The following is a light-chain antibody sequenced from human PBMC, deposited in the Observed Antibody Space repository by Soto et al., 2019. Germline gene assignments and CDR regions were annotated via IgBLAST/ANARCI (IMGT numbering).Light chain of an antibody. CDR3: TSYAGSNILL. Sequence: QSVLTQPPSASGSPGQSVTISCTGTSSDVGAYSYVSWYQQHPGKAPKLMIYEVTKRPSGVSDRFSGSKSGNTASLTVSGLHTEDEGDYYCTSYAGSNILLFGGGTKVTVL. V-gene: IGLV2-8*01. CDR1: SSDVGAYSY. CDR2: EVT. J-gene: IGLJ2*01.